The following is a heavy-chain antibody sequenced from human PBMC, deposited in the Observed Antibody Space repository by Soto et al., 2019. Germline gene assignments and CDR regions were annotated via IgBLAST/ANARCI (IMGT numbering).Heavy chain of an antibody. CDR1: GGSISSGDYY. V-gene: IGHV4-30-4*01. J-gene: IGHJ4*02. CDR2: IYYSGST. D-gene: IGHD5-12*01. Sequence: QVQLQVSGPGLVKPSQTLSLTCTVSGGSISSGDYYWSWIRQPPGKGLEWIGYIYYSGSTYYNPSLKSRVTISVDTSKNQFSLKLSSVTAADTAVYYCARGGNVEMATIEYFDYWGQGTLVTVSS. CDR3: ARGGNVEMATIEYFDY.